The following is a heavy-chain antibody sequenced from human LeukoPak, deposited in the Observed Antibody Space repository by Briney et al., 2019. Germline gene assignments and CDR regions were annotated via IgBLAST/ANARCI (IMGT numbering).Heavy chain of an antibody. CDR3: ARDGVVVVAATLYYYYYGMDV. CDR1: GFTFSSYT. J-gene: IGHJ6*02. Sequence: GGSLRLSCAASGFTFSSYTMTWVRQAPGKGLEWVSSISDSSSHIYYGDSAKGRFTISRDNAKNSLYLQMNSLRAEDTAVYYCARDGVVVVAATLYYYYYGMDVWGQGTTVTVSS. CDR2: ISDSSSHI. V-gene: IGHV3-21*01. D-gene: IGHD2-15*01.